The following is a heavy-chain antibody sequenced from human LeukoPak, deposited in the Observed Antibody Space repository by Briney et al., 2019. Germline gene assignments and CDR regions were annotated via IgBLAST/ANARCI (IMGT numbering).Heavy chain of an antibody. CDR1: GGSSSGYY. CDR2: IYYSGSA. CDR3: ARDPHSGYGSDY. Sequence: SETLSLTCAVYGGSSSGYYWSWIRQHPGKGLEWIGYIYYSGSAYYNPSLKSRVTISLDTSKNQFSLKVNSVTAADTAVYYCARDPHSGYGSDYWGQGTLVTVSS. D-gene: IGHD5-12*01. V-gene: IGHV4-31*11. J-gene: IGHJ4*02.